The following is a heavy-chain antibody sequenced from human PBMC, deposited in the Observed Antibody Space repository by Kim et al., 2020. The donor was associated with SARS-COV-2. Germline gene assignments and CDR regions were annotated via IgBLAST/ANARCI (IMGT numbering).Heavy chain of an antibody. CDR1: GGSISSGGYY. D-gene: IGHD3-22*01. CDR3: ERNIGISMRVGVTGWFDP. CDR2: IYYSGST. Sequence: SETLSLTCTVSGGSISSGGYYWSWNRQHPGKGLEWIGYIYYSGSTYHNPSLKGRVTISVDTSKNQFSLKLSSVTAADTAVYYCERNIGISMRVGVTGWFDPWGQGTLVTVSS. V-gene: IGHV4-31*03. J-gene: IGHJ5*02.